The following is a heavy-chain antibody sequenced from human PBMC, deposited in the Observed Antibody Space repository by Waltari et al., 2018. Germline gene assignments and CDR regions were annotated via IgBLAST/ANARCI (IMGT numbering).Heavy chain of an antibody. CDR1: GFPFRSYA. V-gene: IGHV3-30-3*01. J-gene: IGHJ4*02. D-gene: IGHD3-22*01. CDR2: ISYDGSNK. Sequence: QVQLVESGGGVVQPGRSLRLPWAASGFPFRSYAMPWVRQAPGKGLEWVAVISYDGSNKYYADSVKGRFTISRDNSKNTLYLQMNSLRAEDTAVYYCARPYYYDSSGYYGYWGQGTLVTVSS. CDR3: ARPYYYDSSGYYGY.